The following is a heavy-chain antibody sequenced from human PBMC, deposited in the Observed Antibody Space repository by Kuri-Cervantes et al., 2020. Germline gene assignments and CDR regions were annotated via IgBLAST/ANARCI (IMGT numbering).Heavy chain of an antibody. D-gene: IGHD5-18*01. CDR2: INPSGGST. CDR3: ARPDVDTASGFTGGRFDY. CDR1: GYTFTSYG. Sequence: ASVKVSCKASGYTFTSYGINWVRQATGQGLEWMGIINPSGGSTSYAQKFQGRVTMTRDTSTSAVYMELSSLRSEDTAVYYCARPDVDTASGFTGGRFDYWGQGTLVTVSS. V-gene: IGHV1-46*01. J-gene: IGHJ4*02.